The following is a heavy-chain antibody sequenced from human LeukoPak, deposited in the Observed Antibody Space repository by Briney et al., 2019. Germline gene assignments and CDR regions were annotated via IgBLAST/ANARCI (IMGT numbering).Heavy chain of an antibody. Sequence: ASVKVSCKASGYTFTGYYMHWVRQAPGQGLEWMGRINPNSGGTNYAQKFQGRVTMTRDTSISTAYMELSRLRSDDTAVYYCARDGYGGGITIFGVVITNPQDYYNWFDPWGQGTLVTVSS. D-gene: IGHD3-3*01. V-gene: IGHV1-2*06. J-gene: IGHJ5*02. CDR2: INPNSGGT. CDR3: ARDGYGGGITIFGVVITNPQDYYNWFDP. CDR1: GYTFTGYY.